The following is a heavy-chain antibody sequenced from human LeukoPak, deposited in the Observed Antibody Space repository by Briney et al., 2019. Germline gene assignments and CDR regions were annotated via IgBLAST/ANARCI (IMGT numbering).Heavy chain of an antibody. D-gene: IGHD1-26*01. CDR1: GGSILTTNW. J-gene: IGHJ4*02. CDR3: ARESGAFCPFGF. Sequence: PSGSLSLTCAVSGGSILTTNWWSWVRQPPGKGLEWIGEVHLSGASNYNPSLKSRVSMSIDNSKNQLSLKLTSVTAADTAIYYCARESGAFCPFGFWGQGTLVTVSS. V-gene: IGHV4-4*02. CDR2: VHLSGAS.